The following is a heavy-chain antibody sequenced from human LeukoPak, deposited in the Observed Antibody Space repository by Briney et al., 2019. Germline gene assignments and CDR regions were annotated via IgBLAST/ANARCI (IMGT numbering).Heavy chain of an antibody. D-gene: IGHD3-22*01. V-gene: IGHV4-39*07. J-gene: IGHJ6*02. CDR1: DDSLSSSSYY. CDR2: IYYSGRT. Sequence: PSETLSLTCTASDDSLSSSSYYWGWVRQPPGKGLEWIGSIYYSGRTFYNPPLKSRVTISVDTSKKQFSLTLSSVTAADTAVYYCARDRVDSSSYYPSYYYYGMDVWGQGTTVTVSS. CDR3: ARDRVDSSSYYPSYYYYGMDV.